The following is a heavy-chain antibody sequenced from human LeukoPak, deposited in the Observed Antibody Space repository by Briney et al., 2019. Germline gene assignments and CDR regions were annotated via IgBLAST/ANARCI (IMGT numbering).Heavy chain of an antibody. CDR3: ATSIFNCGGDCHSVDY. V-gene: IGHV4-61*02. CDR2: IYTSGST. D-gene: IGHD2-21*01. J-gene: IGHJ4*02. CDR1: GGSISSGSYY. Sequence: SETLSLTCTVSGGSISSGSYYWRWIRQPAGKVLEWNGRIYTSGSTNYNPSLKSRVTIPVDTSKNQFPLKLSSVPAAEAAVYYCATSIFNCGGDCHSVDYRGQGTLVTVSS.